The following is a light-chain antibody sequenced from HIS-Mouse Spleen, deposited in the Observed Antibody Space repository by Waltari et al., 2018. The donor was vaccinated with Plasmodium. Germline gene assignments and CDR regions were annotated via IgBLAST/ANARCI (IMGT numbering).Light chain of an antibody. J-gene: IGKJ1*01. CDR1: QSVSSW. CDR2: KAS. Sequence: DIQITPSPSPLSASAGNRVTLTCRASQSVSSWLAWYQQKPGKAPKLLIYKASSLESGVPSRFSGSGSGTEFTLTISSLQPDDFATYYCQQYNSYSWTFGQGTKVEIK. V-gene: IGKV1-5*03. CDR3: QQYNSYSWT.